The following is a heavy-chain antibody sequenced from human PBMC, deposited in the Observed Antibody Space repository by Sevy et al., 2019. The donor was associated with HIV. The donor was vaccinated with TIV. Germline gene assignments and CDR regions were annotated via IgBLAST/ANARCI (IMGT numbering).Heavy chain of an antibody. V-gene: IGHV3-7*01. CDR1: GFTFSNHW. J-gene: IGHJ6*02. Sequence: GGSLRLSCAASGFTFSNHWMSWVRQAPGKGLEWVANIKQGGSEKYYVDSGKGGFTISRDNAKNSLSLQMNSLRAEDTAVYYCARDTGGIGMDVWGQGTTVTVSS. CDR3: ARDTGGIGMDV. CDR2: IKQGGSEK. D-gene: IGHD6-13*01.